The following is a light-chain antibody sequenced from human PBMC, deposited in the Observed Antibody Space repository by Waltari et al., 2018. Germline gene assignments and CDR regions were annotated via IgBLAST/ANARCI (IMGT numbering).Light chain of an antibody. J-gene: IGKJ1*01. CDR3: QQYHRQWT. CDR1: EYIGMR. Sequence: DIQMTQSPSTLSASLGDTVTITCRANEYIGMRLAWYQQKPGKAPNLLIYRASTLQSGVPSRFSGRGSGTDFTLTISRLQPDDFAIYYCQQYHRQWTFGQGTKVEI. CDR2: RAS. V-gene: IGKV1-5*03.